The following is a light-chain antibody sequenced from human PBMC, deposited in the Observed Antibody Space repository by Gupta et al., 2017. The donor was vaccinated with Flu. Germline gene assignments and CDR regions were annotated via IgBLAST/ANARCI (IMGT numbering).Light chain of an antibody. V-gene: IGKV1-8*01. J-gene: IGKJ1*01. CDR1: QGISSY. CDR2: AAS. CDR3: QQYYSYPGT. Sequence: PSSFSASTGDRVTITCRASQGISSYLAWYQQKPGKAPKLLIYAASTLQSGVPSMFSGSGSGTDFTLTISCLQSEDFATYYCQQYYSYPGTFGQGTKVEIK.